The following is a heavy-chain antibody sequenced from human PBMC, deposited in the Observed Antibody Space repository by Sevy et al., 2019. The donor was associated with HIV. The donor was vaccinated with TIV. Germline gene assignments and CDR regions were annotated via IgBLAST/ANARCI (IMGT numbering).Heavy chain of an antibody. V-gene: IGHV4-34*01. D-gene: IGHD6-19*01. J-gene: IGHJ4*02. Sequence: SETLSLTCAVYGGSFSGYYWSWIRQPPGKGLEWIGEINHSGSTNYNPSLKSRVTISVDTSKNQFSLKLGSVTAADTAVYYCARVGQWLIDYWGQGTLVTVSS. CDR2: INHSGST. CDR3: ARVGQWLIDY. CDR1: GGSFSGYY.